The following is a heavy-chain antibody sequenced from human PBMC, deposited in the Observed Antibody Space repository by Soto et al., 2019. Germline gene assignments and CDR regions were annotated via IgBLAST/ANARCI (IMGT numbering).Heavy chain of an antibody. V-gene: IGHV4-38-2*01. J-gene: IGHJ4*02. CDR3: ARNTTGALFDS. D-gene: IGHD1-1*01. CDR2: IYHSGST. CDR1: GYFIRSGYY. Sequence: ETLSLTCVVSGYFIRSGYYWGWIRQPPGKGLEWIGSIYHSGSTHYNPSLKSRITISVDTSKNQFSLRLTSVTAADTAVYFCARNTTGALFDSWGQGALVTVSS.